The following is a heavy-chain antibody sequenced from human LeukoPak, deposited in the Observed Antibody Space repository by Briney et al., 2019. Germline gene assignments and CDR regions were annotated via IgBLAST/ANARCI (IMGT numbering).Heavy chain of an antibody. CDR3: ARVKRKYQLLKPLDETASHYFDY. CDR1: GGSFSAYY. Sequence: SETLSLTCAVYGGSFSAYYWSWIRQPPGKRLEWIGEINHSGSTNYNPSLKSRVTMSVDTSKNQFSLKLSSVTAADTAAYFCARVKRKYQLLKPLDETASHYFDYWGQGTLVTVSS. V-gene: IGHV4-34*01. J-gene: IGHJ4*02. CDR2: INHSGST. D-gene: IGHD2-2*01.